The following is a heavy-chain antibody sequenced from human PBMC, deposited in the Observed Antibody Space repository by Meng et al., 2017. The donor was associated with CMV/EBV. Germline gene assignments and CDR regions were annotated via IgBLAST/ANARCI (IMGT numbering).Heavy chain of an antibody. D-gene: IGHD2-21*01. V-gene: IGHV3-21*01. J-gene: IGHJ6*02. CDR1: GFTFSSYS. Sequence: GGSLRLSCAASGFTFSSYSMNWVRQAPGKGLEWVSSISSSGTYIYYADSVTGRFTISSDNAQHSLYLQMNSLRAEDTAVYYCARDVSPRSSAYFAIYYFYALDVWGQGTTVTVSS. CDR2: ISSSGTYI. CDR3: ARDVSPRSSAYFAIYYFYALDV.